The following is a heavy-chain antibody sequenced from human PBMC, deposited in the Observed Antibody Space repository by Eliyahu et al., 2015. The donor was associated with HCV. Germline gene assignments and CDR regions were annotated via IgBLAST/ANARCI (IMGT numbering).Heavy chain of an antibody. J-gene: IGHJ4*02. CDR2: INHSGST. D-gene: IGHD3-3*01. CDR1: GGALSGYY. Sequence: QVQLKQWGAGLLKPSETLSLTCAVYGGALSGYYWSWIRQPPGKGLEWIGEINHSGSTNYNPSLKSRVTISIDTSKNQFSLKLSSVTAADTAVYYCASTVFGVATEPYYFDYWGQGTPVTVSS. CDR3: ASTVFGVATEPYYFDY. V-gene: IGHV4-34*01.